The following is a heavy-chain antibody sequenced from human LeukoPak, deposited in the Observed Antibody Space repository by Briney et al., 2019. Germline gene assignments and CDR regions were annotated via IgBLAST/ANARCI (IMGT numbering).Heavy chain of an antibody. V-gene: IGHV3-21*01. J-gene: IGHJ5*02. CDR1: GFTFSGYS. D-gene: IGHD5-18*01. Sequence: GGSLRLSCAASGFTFSGYSMNWVRQAPGKGLEWVSSISSSGSYIYYADSVKGRFTISRDNAKNSLYLQMNSLRAEDTAVYYCARGREDTASTWFDPWGQGTLVTVSS. CDR2: ISSSGSYI. CDR3: ARGREDTASTWFDP.